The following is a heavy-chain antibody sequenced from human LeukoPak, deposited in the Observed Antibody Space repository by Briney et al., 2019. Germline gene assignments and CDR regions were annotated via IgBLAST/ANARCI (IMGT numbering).Heavy chain of an antibody. J-gene: IGHJ6*03. CDR1: GGSISSYY. D-gene: IGHD3-10*01. Sequence: ASETLSLTCTVSGGSISSYYWSWIRQPAGKGLEWIGRIYTSGSTNYNPSLKSRVTMSVDTSKNQFSLKLSSVTAADTAVYYCARESHRRNYYGSGSHQTYYYYYYMDVWGKGTTVTISS. CDR3: ARESHRRNYYGSGSHQTYYYYYYMDV. CDR2: IYTSGST. V-gene: IGHV4-4*07.